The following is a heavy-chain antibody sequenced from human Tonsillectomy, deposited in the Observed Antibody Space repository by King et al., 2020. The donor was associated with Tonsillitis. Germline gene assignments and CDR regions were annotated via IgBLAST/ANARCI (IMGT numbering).Heavy chain of an antibody. CDR2: ISGSGGNT. D-gene: IGHD3-3*01. CDR3: AKTNYDFWSGFTAGAFDV. J-gene: IGHJ3*01. Sequence: QLVQSGGGLVQPGGSLRLSCAASGFTFNDYAMSWGRQAPGKGLEWVSTISGSGGNTYYADSVKGRFTISRDNSKNTLYLQMNSLRAEDTAVYYCAKTNYDFWSGFTAGAFDVWGQGTMVTVSS. V-gene: IGHV3-23*04. CDR1: GFTFNDYA.